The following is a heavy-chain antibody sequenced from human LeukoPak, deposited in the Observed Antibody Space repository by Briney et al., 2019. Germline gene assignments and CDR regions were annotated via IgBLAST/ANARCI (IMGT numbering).Heavy chain of an antibody. CDR1: GYTFSDYA. CDR3: ARGRTTDWPLDH. D-gene: IGHD3-9*01. Sequence: GASVKVSCKASGYTFSDYAMHWVRQAPGQRFEWMGWIDAGNGDTRYSQKFQGRVTITRDTSASTAYIELRSLRSEDTAMYYCARGRTTDWPLDHLGPDTLVTISS. J-gene: IGHJ1*01. V-gene: IGHV1-3*01. CDR2: IDAGNGDT.